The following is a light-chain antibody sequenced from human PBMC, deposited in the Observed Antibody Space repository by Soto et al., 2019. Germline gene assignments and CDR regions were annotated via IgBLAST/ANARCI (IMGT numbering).Light chain of an antibody. V-gene: IGKV3-20*01. J-gene: IGKJ1*01. CDR1: QSINSDY. CDR2: GAS. Sequence: ETVLTQAPVTLSVSPGERHTLSCMASQSINSDYVAWYQQKHGQAPRXXIYGASSRATGIPAKFSGSGSGTDLTITISRLQPDDFEIYDGQQYGSSPRAFGQGTKVDIK. CDR3: QQYGSSPRA.